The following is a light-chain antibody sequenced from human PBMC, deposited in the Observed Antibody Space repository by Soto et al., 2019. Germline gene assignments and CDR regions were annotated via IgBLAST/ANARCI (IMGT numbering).Light chain of an antibody. CDR2: EVS. CDR1: SSDVGSYNL. Sequence: QSALTQPASVSASPGQSITIPCTGTSSDVGSYNLVSWFQQHPGKVPKLLIYEVSKRPSGVPDRFSGSKSGNTASLTVSGLQAEDEADYYCSSYAGSNIVVFGGGTKVTVL. CDR3: SSYAGSNIVV. V-gene: IGLV2-14*02. J-gene: IGLJ2*01.